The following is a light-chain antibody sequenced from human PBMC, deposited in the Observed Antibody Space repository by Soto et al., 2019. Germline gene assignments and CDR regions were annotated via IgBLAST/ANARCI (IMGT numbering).Light chain of an antibody. CDR1: QSISSW. V-gene: IGKV1-5*01. CDR3: QQYNERPPWT. J-gene: IGKJ1*01. Sequence: DIQMTQSPSTLSASVGARVPITCRASQSISSWLAWYQQKPGKAPKLLIYDASSLESGVPSRFSGSGSGTEFTLTISSLQSDDVGVYYCQQYNERPPWTFGQGTKV. CDR2: DAS.